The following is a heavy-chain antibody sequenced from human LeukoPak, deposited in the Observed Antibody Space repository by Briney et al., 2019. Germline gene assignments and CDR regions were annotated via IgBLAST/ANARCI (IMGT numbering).Heavy chain of an antibody. D-gene: IGHD1-1*01. Sequence: GASVKVPCKASGYTFTSYDINWVRQATGQGLEWMGWMNPNSGNTGYAQKFQGRVTMTRNTSISTAYMELSSLRSEDTAVYYCASEVQLERRGFDYWGQGTLVTVSS. CDR3: ASEVQLERRGFDY. CDR1: GYTFTSYD. CDR2: MNPNSGNT. V-gene: IGHV1-8*01. J-gene: IGHJ4*02.